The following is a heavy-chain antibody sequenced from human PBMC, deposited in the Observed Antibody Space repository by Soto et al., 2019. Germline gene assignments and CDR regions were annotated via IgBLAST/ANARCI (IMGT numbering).Heavy chain of an antibody. J-gene: IGHJ4*02. CDR1: GGSISSSSYY. V-gene: IGHV4-39*01. CDR3: ARHVVSTGYYSLPFFDY. D-gene: IGHD3-9*01. Sequence: PSETLSLTCTVSGGSISSSSYYWGWIRQPPGKGLEWIGSIYYSGSTYYNPSLKSRVTTSVDTSKNQFSLKLSSVTAADTAVYYCARHVVSTGYYSLPFFDYWGQGTLVTVSS. CDR2: IYYSGST.